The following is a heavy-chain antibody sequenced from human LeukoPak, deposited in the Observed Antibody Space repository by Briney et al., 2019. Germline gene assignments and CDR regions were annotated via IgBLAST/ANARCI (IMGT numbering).Heavy chain of an antibody. CDR3: ARVGEGQSDY. D-gene: IGHD3-10*01. CDR1: GFTFSTYS. V-gene: IGHV3-21*06. CDR2: ISRSSDYI. Sequence: GGSLRLSCAASGFTFSTYSMNWVRQAPGKGLEWVSSISRSSDYIYYADSVKGRFTIYRDNAKSSLYLQMHSLRAEDTAVYYCARVGEGQSDYWGQGTLVTVSS. J-gene: IGHJ4*02.